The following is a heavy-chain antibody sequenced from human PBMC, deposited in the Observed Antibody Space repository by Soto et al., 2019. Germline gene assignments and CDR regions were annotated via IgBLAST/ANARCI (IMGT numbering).Heavy chain of an antibody. CDR1: GFTFSSYG. CDR2: ISYDGGNK. D-gene: IGHD3-22*01. CDR3: AKLGFYDSGGDWFVP. J-gene: IGHJ5*02. V-gene: IGHV3-30*18. Sequence: QVLLVESGGGVVQPGRSLRLSCAAAGFTFSSYGMHWVRQAPGKGLEWVAVISYDGGNKYYADSVKGRFTISRDNSKNTLYLQMNSLRAEDTAVYYCAKLGFYDSGGDWFVPWGQGTLVTVSS.